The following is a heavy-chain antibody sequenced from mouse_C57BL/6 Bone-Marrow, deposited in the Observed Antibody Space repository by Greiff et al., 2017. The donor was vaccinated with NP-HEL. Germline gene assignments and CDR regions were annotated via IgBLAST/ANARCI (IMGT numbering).Heavy chain of an antibody. CDR2: ISSGSSYT. V-gene: IGHV5-6*01. CDR3: ASPFDYDVGWFAY. D-gene: IGHD2-4*01. CDR1: GFTFSSYG. Sequence: EVMLVESGGDLVKPGGSLKLSCAASGFTFSSYGMSWVRQTPDKGLEWVASISSGSSYTYYPDSVKGRFTISRDNAKNTLYLQMSSLKSEDTAMYYCASPFDYDVGWFAYWGQGTLVTVSA. J-gene: IGHJ3*01.